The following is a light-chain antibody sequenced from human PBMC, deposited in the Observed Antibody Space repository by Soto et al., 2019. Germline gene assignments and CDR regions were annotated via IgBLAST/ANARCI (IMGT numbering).Light chain of an antibody. J-gene: IGKJ1*01. CDR1: QSLLHSNGYNY. CDR3: KQALQMQPT. CDR2: LGS. Sequence: DIVMTQSPLSLPVTPGEPASISCRSSQSLLHSNGYNYLDWYLQKPGQSPQLLIYLGSNRASGVPDRFSGSGSGTDFTLKISRVEAEYVGVYYCKQALQMQPTFGQGTKVEIK. V-gene: IGKV2-28*01.